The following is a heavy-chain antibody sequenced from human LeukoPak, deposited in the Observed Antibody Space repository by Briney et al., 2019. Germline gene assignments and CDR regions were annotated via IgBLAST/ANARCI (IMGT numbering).Heavy chain of an antibody. CDR2: IYHSGST. D-gene: IGHD4-11*01. CDR3: ARDLVYHYSKTALNAFDI. CDR1: GGSISSSNW. V-gene: IGHV4-4*02. Sequence: SETLSLTCAVSGGSISSSNWWSWVRQPPGKGLEWIGEIYHSGSTNYNPSLKSRVTISVDKSKNQFSLKLSSVTAADTAVYYCARDLVYHYSKTALNAFDIWGQGTMVTVSS. J-gene: IGHJ3*02.